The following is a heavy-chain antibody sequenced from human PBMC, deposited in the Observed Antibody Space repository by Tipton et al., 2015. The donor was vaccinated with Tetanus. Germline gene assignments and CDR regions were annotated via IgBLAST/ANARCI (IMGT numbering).Heavy chain of an antibody. V-gene: IGHV3-73*01. CDR1: GFTFSGSA. Sequence: SLRLSCAAPGFTFSGSAMHWVRQASGKGLEWVGRIRSKASNYATAYAASVKGRFTTSRDDSKNTAYLQMNSLKTEDTAVYYCTRVAAPQPFDYWGQGTLVTVSS. CDR2: IRSKASNYAT. D-gene: IGHD6-6*01. CDR3: TRVAAPQPFDY. J-gene: IGHJ4*02.